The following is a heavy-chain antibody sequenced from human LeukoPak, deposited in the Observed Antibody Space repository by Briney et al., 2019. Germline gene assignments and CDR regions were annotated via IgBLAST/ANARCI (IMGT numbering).Heavy chain of an antibody. D-gene: IGHD2-21*02. CDR1: GYTFTSYG. J-gene: IGHJ4*02. CDR2: ISAYNGNT. CDR3: ARTAADCGGDCYPDY. Sequence: ASVKVSCTASGYTFTSYGISWVRQAPGQGLEWMGWISAYNGNTNYAQKLQGRVTMTTDTSTSTAYMELRSLRSDDTAVYYCARTAADCGGDCYPDYWGQGTLVTVPS. V-gene: IGHV1-18*01.